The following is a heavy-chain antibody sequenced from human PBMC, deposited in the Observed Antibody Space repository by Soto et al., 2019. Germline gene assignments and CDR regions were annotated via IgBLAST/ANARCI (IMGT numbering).Heavy chain of an antibody. Sequence: QVQLVQSGAEVKKPGSSVKVSCKASGGTFSSYAISWVRQAPGQGLEWMGGIIPIFGTANYAQKFQGRVTMTADESTSTAYMELSSLRSEDTAMYYCARDKVGYYDSSGYYRVSVPPDYYYGMDVWGQGTTVTVSS. V-gene: IGHV1-69*01. CDR3: ARDKVGYYDSSGYYRVSVPPDYYYGMDV. D-gene: IGHD3-22*01. CDR1: GGTFSSYA. CDR2: IIPIFGTA. J-gene: IGHJ6*02.